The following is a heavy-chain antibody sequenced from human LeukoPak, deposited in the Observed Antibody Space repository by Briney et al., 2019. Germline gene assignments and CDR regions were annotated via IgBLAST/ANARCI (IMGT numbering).Heavy chain of an antibody. CDR2: VNHSGST. CDR3: ARGLAYCSGGSCYPTHFDY. D-gene: IGHD2-15*01. CDR1: AGSFSGYY. J-gene: IGHJ4*02. V-gene: IGHV4-34*01. Sequence: SETLSLTCAVYAGSFSGYYWSLIRQPPGKGLEWIGEVNHSGSTNYNPSLKSRVTISVDTSKNQFSLKLSSVTAADTAVYYCARGLAYCSGGSCYPTHFDYWGQGTLVTVSS.